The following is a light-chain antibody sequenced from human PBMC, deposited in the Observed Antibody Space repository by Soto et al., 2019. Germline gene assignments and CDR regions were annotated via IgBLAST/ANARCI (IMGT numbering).Light chain of an antibody. CDR1: QSISGW. CDR2: KAS. V-gene: IGKV1-5*03. CDR3: QQYNSYPRT. Sequence: DIRMTQSPSALSASVGDRVTITCRASQSISGWLAWYQQKPGKAPKLLIYKASSLESGVPSRFSGSGSGTEFTLTISSLQPDDFATYYSQQYNSYPRTFGQGTKVDIK. J-gene: IGKJ1*01.